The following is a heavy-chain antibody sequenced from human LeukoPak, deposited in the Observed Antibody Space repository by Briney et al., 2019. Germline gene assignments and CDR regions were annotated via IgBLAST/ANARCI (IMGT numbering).Heavy chain of an antibody. J-gene: IGHJ3*02. V-gene: IGHV4-59*08. D-gene: IGHD2-2*01. CDR3: ARNQLLSFDAFDI. CDR1: GGSMRSYY. Sequence: PSETLSLTCTVSGGSMRSYYWSWIRQPPGKGPEWIGYIYYSGSTNYNPSPKSRVTISVDTSKNHFSLKLSSVTAADTAVYYCARNQLLSFDAFDIWGQGTMVTVSS. CDR2: IYYSGST.